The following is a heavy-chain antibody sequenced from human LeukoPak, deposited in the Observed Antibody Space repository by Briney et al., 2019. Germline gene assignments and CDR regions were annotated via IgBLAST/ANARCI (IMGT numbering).Heavy chain of an antibody. CDR3: AKDRGYGDYTPPDYFDY. Sequence: GGSLRLSCAASGFTFSSYAMSWVRQAPGKGLEWVSAISGSGGSTYYADSVKGRFTISRDNSKNTLYLQMNSLRAEDTAVYYSAKDRGYGDYTPPDYFDYWGQGTLVNVSS. V-gene: IGHV3-23*01. D-gene: IGHD4-17*01. J-gene: IGHJ4*02. CDR2: ISGSGGST. CDR1: GFTFSSYA.